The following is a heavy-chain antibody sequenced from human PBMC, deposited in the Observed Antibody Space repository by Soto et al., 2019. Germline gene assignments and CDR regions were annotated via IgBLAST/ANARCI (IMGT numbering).Heavy chain of an antibody. CDR1: GGAFSNYT. CDR2: IIPRFDTA. CDR3: ARWSNWNPMYYSGMDV. J-gene: IGHJ6*02. V-gene: IGHV1-69*13. D-gene: IGHD1-20*01. Sequence: ASVKVSCKASGGAFSNYTLTWVRQAPGQGFEWLGGIIPRFDTANYALKFQDRVTITADVSSSTAYLELSRLTSEDTAVYYCARWSNWNPMYYSGMDVWGQGTTVTVSS.